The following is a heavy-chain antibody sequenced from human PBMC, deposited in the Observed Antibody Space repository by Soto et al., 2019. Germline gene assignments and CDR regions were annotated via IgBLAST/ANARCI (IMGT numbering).Heavy chain of an antibody. V-gene: IGHV4-59*01. Sequence: QVQLQESGPGLVKPSETLSLTCTVSGGSISSYYWSWIRQPPGKGLEWIWYIYYRGSTNYNPSLKSRVTISVDTSKNQFSLKLSSVTAADTAVYYCASAPSRDTYNWFDPWGQGTLVTVSS. D-gene: IGHD5-18*01. J-gene: IGHJ5*02. CDR1: GGSISSYY. CDR3: ASAPSRDTYNWFDP. CDR2: IYYRGST.